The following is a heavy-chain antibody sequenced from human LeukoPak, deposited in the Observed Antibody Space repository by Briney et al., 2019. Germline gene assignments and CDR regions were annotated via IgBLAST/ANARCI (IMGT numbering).Heavy chain of an antibody. V-gene: IGHV3-48*01. CDR2: ISSSGSAI. J-gene: IGHJ4*02. CDR1: GFPLSSYS. CDR3: VRVKGSYFDY. Sequence: GGSLRLSCAASGFPLSSYSINWVRQAPGKGLEWVSYISSSGSAIYYVDSVKGRFTVSRDNAKNSLFLQMNSPRAEDTAVYYCVRVKGSYFDYLGQGALVTGSS. D-gene: IGHD2-15*01.